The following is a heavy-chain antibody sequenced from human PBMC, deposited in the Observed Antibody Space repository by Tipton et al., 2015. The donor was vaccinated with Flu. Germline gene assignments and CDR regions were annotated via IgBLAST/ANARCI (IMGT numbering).Heavy chain of an antibody. J-gene: IGHJ4*02. CDR2: IRGDGNEK. V-gene: IGHV3-7*01. D-gene: IGHD4-17*01. CDR1: GFTFSSYE. CDR3: ATDVNYGVFDY. Sequence: SLRLSCAASGFTFSSYEMNWVRQAPGKGLEWVANIRGDGNEKHYVDSVKGRFTISRDNAQRSLYLQMNGLRAEDTAVYYCATDVNYGVFDYWGQGTLVTVSS.